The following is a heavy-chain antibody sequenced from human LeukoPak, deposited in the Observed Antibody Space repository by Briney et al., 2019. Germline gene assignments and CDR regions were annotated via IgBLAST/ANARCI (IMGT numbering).Heavy chain of an antibody. D-gene: IGHD3-3*01. CDR2: MNPNSGNT. CDR3: ARVSTYFGVVTDFDY. V-gene: IGHV1-8*01. Sequence: ASVTVSFKASGYTFTSYDINWVRQATGQALEWMGWMNPNSGNTGYAQKFQGRVTMTRNTSISTAYMELSSLRSEDTAVYYCARVSTYFGVVTDFDYWGQGTLVTVSS. J-gene: IGHJ4*02. CDR1: GYTFTSYD.